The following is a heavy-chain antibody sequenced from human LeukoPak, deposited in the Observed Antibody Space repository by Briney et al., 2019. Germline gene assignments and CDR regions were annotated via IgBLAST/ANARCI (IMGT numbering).Heavy chain of an antibody. J-gene: IGHJ6*03. CDR2: FSGSGGST. CDR1: GFSFSTTW. D-gene: IGHD3-10*01. V-gene: IGHV3-23*01. Sequence: GGSLRLSCVASGFSFSTTWMHWFRHAPGKGLECISGFSGSGGSTYYADSVKGRFTISRDNSKNTLYLQMNSLRAEDTAVYYCAKDQGYYGSGSYYMDVWGKGTTVTISS. CDR3: AKDQGYYGSGSYYMDV.